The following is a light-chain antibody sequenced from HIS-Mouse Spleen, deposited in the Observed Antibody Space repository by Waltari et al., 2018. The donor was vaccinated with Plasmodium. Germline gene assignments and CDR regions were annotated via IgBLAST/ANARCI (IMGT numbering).Light chain of an antibody. J-gene: IGLJ3*02. CDR2: KDS. CDR3: YSTDSSGNHRV. CDR1: ALPKKY. Sequence: SYELTQPPSVSVSPGQTARITCSGDALPKKYAYWYQQKSGQAPVLVIYKDSKRPSGIPGTFPGSSSGTMATITISGAQVEDEADYYCYSTDSSGNHRVFGGGTKLNLL. V-gene: IGLV3-10*01.